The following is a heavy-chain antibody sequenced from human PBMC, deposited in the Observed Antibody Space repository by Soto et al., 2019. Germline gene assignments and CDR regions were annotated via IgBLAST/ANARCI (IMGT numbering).Heavy chain of an antibody. D-gene: IGHD6-6*01. V-gene: IGHV1-69*13. CDR3: ARDQYSSSANPNYYYYGMDV. J-gene: IGHJ6*02. Sequence: SVTVSCKASGGTFSSYAISWVRQAPGQGLEWMGGIIPIFGTANYAQKFQGRVTITADESTSTAYMELSGLRSEDTAVYYCARDQYSSSANPNYYYYGMDVWGQGTTVTVSS. CDR2: IIPIFGTA. CDR1: GGTFSSYA.